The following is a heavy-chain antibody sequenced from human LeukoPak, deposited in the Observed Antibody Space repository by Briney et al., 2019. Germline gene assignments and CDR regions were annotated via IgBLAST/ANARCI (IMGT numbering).Heavy chain of an antibody. Sequence: PSETLSLTCTVSGDSFSPYYGNWIRQPPGKGLEWIGYVNSRGTTIYNPSFKSRVTMSLDTSKDQFSLKLSSATAADTAVYYCARGGADGDGVGRLIANWGQGTLVTVSS. CDR1: GDSFSPYY. V-gene: IGHV4-59*01. D-gene: IGHD4-17*01. CDR2: VNSRGTT. CDR3: ARGGADGDGVGRLIAN. J-gene: IGHJ1*01.